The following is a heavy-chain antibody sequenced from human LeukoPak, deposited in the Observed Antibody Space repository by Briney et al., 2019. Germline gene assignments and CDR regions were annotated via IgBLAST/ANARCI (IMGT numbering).Heavy chain of an antibody. CDR3: ARVPKNPGRIWFVELYYMDV. D-gene: IGHD3-10*01. J-gene: IGHJ6*03. CDR1: GGTFSSYA. CDR2: IIHIFGTA. V-gene: IGHV1-69*05. Sequence: SVKVSCKASGGTFSSYAISWVRQAPGQGLEWMGGIIHIFGTANYAQKFQGRVTITTDESTSTAYMELSSLRSEDTAVYYCARVPKNPGRIWFVELYYMDVWGKGTTVTVSS.